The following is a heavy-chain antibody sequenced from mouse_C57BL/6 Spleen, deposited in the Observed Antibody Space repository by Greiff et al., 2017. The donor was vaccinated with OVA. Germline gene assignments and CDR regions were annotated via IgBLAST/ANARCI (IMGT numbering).Heavy chain of an antibody. J-gene: IGHJ3*01. CDR3: ARWGGKPFAD. D-gene: IGHD1-1*02. CDR1: GYTFTSYW. Sequence: QVQLQQPGAELVMPGASVKLSCKASGYTFTSYWMHWVKQRPGQGLEWIGEIDPSDSYTNYNQKFKGKSTLTVDKSSSTAYMQLSSLTSEDSAVYYCARWGGKPFADWGQGTLVTVSA. CDR2: IDPSDSYT. V-gene: IGHV1-69*01.